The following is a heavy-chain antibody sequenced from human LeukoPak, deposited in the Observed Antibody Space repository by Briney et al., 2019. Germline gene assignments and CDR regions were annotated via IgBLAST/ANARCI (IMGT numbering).Heavy chain of an antibody. V-gene: IGHV3-21*01. CDR2: ISSSSSYI. D-gene: IGHD5-12*01. CDR3: ARGVVATSETPSDFDY. Sequence: PGGSLRLSCAASVFTFSSYSMNCVRQAPGKGLEWVSSISSSSSYIYYADSVKGRFTISRDNAKNSLYLQMNSLRAEDTAVYYYARGVVATSETPSDFDYWGQGTLVTVSS. CDR1: VFTFSSYS. J-gene: IGHJ4*02.